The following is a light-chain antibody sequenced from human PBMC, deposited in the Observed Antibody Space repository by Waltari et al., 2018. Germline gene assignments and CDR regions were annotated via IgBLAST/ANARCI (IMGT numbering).Light chain of an antibody. CDR2: DST. V-gene: IGLV7-46*01. Sequence: QAVVTQEPSLTVSPGGTVTLTCGSSTGAVTSGHYPYWFQQRPGQAPTTLISDSTHKPPWTPARFSASLLGGKAALTLSGAQPEDEADYYCLLSFSGVHAVFGGGTHLTVL. J-gene: IGLJ7*01. CDR3: LLSFSGVHAV. CDR1: TGAVTSGHY.